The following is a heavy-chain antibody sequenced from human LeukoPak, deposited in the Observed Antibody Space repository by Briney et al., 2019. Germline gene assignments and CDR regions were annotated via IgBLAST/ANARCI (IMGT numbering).Heavy chain of an antibody. J-gene: IGHJ2*01. Sequence: GASVKVSCKAPGYTFSGQFMHWVRQAPGQGLEWMGWINPDSGDINYAQKFQGRVTMTRDTSVSSVYMEVTRLRPDDTAVYYCARDPSHYGGNPFGWYFDLWGRGTLVTVSS. V-gene: IGHV1-2*02. D-gene: IGHD4-23*01. CDR3: ARDPSHYGGNPFGWYFDL. CDR2: INPDSGDI. CDR1: GYTFSGQF.